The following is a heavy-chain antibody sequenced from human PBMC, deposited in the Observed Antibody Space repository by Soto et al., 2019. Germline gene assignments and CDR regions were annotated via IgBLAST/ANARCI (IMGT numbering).Heavy chain of an antibody. V-gene: IGHV4-59*01. CDR1: GGSISSYY. CDR3: ARAGPRAEYYFDY. CDR2: IYYSGST. Sequence: SETLSLTCTVSGGSISSYYWSWIRQPPGKGLEWIGYIYYSGSTNYNPSLKSRVTISVDTSKNQFSLKLSSVTAADTAVYYCARAGPRAEYYFDYWGQGTLVTVSS. J-gene: IGHJ4*02. D-gene: IGHD6-19*01.